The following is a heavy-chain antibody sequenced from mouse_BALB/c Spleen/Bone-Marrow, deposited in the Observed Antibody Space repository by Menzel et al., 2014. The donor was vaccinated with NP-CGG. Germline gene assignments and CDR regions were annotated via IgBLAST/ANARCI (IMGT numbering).Heavy chain of an antibody. CDR2: INPNNGGT. Sequence: EVQLQQSGPELVKPGASVKISCKTSGYTFTEDTMHWVKQSHGKSLEWIGVINPNNGGTTYKQKFKDKAALTVDKSSSTAYVELRSLTSEDSAVYYCARDGNYAMDYWGQGTSVTVSS. CDR3: ARDGNYAMDY. V-gene: IGHV1-22*01. J-gene: IGHJ4*01. D-gene: IGHD2-1*01. CDR1: GYTFTEDT.